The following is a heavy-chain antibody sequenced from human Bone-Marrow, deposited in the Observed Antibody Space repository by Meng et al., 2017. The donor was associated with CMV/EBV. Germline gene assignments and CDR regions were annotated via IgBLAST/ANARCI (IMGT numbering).Heavy chain of an antibody. CDR2: IRYDGSNK. J-gene: IGHJ6*01. D-gene: IGHD3-3*01. V-gene: IGHV3-30*02. CDR1: GFTFSSYG. Sequence: GESLKISCAASGFTFSSYGMHWVRQAPGKGLEWVAFIRYDGSNKYYADSVKGRFTISRDKSRNTLYLQMNSLRVEDTAVYYCAKGSGYYRGGNVMDVWGQGTTVTVSS. CDR3: AKGSGYYRGGNVMDV.